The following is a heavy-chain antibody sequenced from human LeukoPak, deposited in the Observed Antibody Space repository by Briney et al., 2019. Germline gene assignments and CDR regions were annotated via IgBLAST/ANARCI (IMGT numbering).Heavy chain of an antibody. CDR1: GFTFSSYA. D-gene: IGHD5-18*01. CDR3: AKGYSYGYQKNYFDY. V-gene: IGHV3-23*01. CDR2: ISGSGGST. J-gene: IGHJ4*02. Sequence: PGGSLRLSCAASGFTFSSYAMSWVRQAPGKGLEWVSAISGSGGSTYYADSVKGRFTISRDNSKNTLYLQMSSLRAEDTAVYYCAKGYSYGYQKNYFDYWGQGTLVTVSS.